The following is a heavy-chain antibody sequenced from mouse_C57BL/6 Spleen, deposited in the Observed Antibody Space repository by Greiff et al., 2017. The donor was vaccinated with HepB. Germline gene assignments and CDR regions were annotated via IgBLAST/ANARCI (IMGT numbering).Heavy chain of an antibody. CDR1: GYTFTSYW. Sequence: QVQLQQPGAELVKPGASVKMSCKASGYTFTSYWITWVKQRPGQGLEWIGDIYPGSGSTNYNEKFKSKATLTVDTSSSTAYMQLSSLTSEDSAVYYCARGDSNDEYFDVWGTGTTVTVSS. V-gene: IGHV1-55*01. CDR3: ARGDSNDEYFDV. CDR2: IYPGSGST. J-gene: IGHJ1*03. D-gene: IGHD2-12*01.